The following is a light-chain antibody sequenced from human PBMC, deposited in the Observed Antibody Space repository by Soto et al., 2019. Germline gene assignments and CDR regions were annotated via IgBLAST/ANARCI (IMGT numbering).Light chain of an antibody. Sequence: VLTQSPGTLSLSPGERATISCRASQSISSSYLAWYQHKPGQAPRLLIYGASSRATGIPHRFSGSGSGTDFTLTISRLEPEDCGVYYCQQYGGLPPYTFGQGTRLEIK. CDR1: QSISSSY. V-gene: IGKV3-20*01. CDR3: QQYGGLPPYT. CDR2: GAS. J-gene: IGKJ2*01.